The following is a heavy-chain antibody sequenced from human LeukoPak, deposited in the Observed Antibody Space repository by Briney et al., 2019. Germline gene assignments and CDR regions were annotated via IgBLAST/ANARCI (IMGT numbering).Heavy chain of an antibody. D-gene: IGHD2-15*01. J-gene: IGHJ5*02. V-gene: IGHV3-48*04. CDR3: ARTPSVSAGHWFDP. CDR2: ISTDSLTI. CDR1: GFTFSSYS. Sequence: PGGSLRLSCAASGFTFSSYSMNWVRQTPRKGLEWVSYISTDSLTIYYANSVEGRFTISRDNAKHSLYLQMNSLRAEDMAVYYCARTPSVSAGHWFDPWGQGTLVTVSS.